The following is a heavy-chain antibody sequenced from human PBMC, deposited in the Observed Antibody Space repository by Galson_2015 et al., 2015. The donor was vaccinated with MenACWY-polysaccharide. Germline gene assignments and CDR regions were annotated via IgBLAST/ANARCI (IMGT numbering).Heavy chain of an antibody. CDR2: ISSDGDDK. CDR3: VRDGGGGNGWYWFDL. D-gene: IGHD6-19*01. J-gene: IGHJ5*02. V-gene: IGHV3-30-3*01. Sequence: SLRLSCAAAGFNFNIHTMHWVRQAPGKGLEWVALISSDGDDKYCADPVKGRFTISRDNHKNMVFLEMNSLRAEDTAVYYCVRDGGGGNGWYWFDLWGQGTRVTVSS. CDR1: GFNFNIHT.